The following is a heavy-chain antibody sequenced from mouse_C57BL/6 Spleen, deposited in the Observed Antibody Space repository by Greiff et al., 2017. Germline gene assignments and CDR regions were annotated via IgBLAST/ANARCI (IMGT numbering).Heavy chain of an antibody. CDR3: ARSKEVWDDYFEY. CDR1: GYTFTDYN. Sequence: EVQLQQSGPELVKPGASVKMSCKASGYTFTDYNMHWVKQSHGKSLEWIGYINPNNGGTSYNQKFKGKATLTVNKSSSTAYMELRSLTSEDSAVYYCARSKEVWDDYFEYWGHGTTLSVSS. V-gene: IGHV1-22*01. CDR2: INPNNGGT. J-gene: IGHJ2*01. D-gene: IGHD4-1*01.